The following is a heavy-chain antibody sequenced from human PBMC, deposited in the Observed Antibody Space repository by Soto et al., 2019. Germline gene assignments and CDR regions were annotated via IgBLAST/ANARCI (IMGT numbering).Heavy chain of an antibody. CDR1: AGSISSSSYY. V-gene: IGHV4-39*01. CDR2: IYYSGNT. Sequence: QLQLQESGPGLVKPSETLSLTCTVSAGSISSSSYYWGWIRQPPGKGLGWIGRIYYSGNTYYNPSLKSRVTISVDTDNNQFSLKLSCVTAADTAVYYWARGGLYGGNSLLSPIDYWGQGTLVTVCS. J-gene: IGHJ4*02. D-gene: IGHD4-17*01. CDR3: ARGGLYGGNSLLSPIDY.